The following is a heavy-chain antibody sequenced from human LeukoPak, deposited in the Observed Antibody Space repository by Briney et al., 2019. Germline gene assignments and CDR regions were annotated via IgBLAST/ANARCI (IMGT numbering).Heavy chain of an antibody. Sequence: PSETLSLTCSVSGASISRYYWSWIRQPPGKGLEWIAYIYYSGSTDYNPSLKSRVTISVDTSKNQFSLKLSSVTAADTAVYYCARVPYTSGSYYFDYWGQGTLVTVSS. CDR2: IYYSGST. D-gene: IGHD6-19*01. CDR3: ARVPYTSGSYYFDY. CDR1: GASISRYY. V-gene: IGHV4-59*01. J-gene: IGHJ4*02.